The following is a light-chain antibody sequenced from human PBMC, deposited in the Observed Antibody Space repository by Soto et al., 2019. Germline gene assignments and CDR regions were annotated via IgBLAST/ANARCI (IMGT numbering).Light chain of an antibody. J-gene: IGKJ1*01. CDR2: XAS. CDR1: QSVSSN. Sequence: IMMTQSPATLSVSPGERATLSCRASQSVSSNLAWYQQKPGQGPRLLIYXASTRAWTTGIPARFSGSGSGTELTLTISSLQSEDFAAYYCQQYNNWPTWTFGQGTKVDIK. CDR3: QQYNNWPTWT. V-gene: IGKV3-15*01.